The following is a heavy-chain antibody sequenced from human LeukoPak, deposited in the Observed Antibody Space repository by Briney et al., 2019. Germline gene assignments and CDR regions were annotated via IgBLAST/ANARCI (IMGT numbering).Heavy chain of an antibody. CDR1: GYTFTIYG. CDR2: ISAYNGNT. CDR3: ARDRLVSSGWSWGAFDI. D-gene: IGHD6-19*01. J-gene: IGHJ3*02. Sequence: GASVKVSCKASGYTFTIYGISWVRQAPGQGLEWMGWISAYNGNTNYAQKLQGRVTMTTDTSTSTAYMELRSLRSVDTAVYYCARDRLVSSGWSWGAFDIWGQGTMVTVSS. V-gene: IGHV1-18*01.